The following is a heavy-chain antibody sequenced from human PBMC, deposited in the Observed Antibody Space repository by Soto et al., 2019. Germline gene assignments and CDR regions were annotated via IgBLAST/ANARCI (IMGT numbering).Heavy chain of an antibody. V-gene: IGHV3-30-3*01. D-gene: IGHD2-21*01. CDR1: GFIFNSYS. Sequence: QVHLVESGGGVVQPGTSLRLSCAASGFIFNSYSIHWVRQAPGKGLEWVAVISYDGNTQYYGDSLKGRFIVSRENSKNTAYSQMNDVRAADTAVYYCAKVSRASRIAAHDFDSWGQGTLVTVSS. CDR2: ISYDGNTQ. J-gene: IGHJ4*02. CDR3: AKVSRASRIAAHDFDS.